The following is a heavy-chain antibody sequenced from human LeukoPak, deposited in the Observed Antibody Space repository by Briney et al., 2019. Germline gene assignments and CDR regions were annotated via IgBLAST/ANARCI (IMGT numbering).Heavy chain of an antibody. CDR1: GGSISSENW. Sequence: SGTLSLTCAVSGGSISSENWWIWVRQPPGKGLEWIGEIHHGGGANYNPSLKSRVTISVDKSKNQFSLNPNSVTAADTAVYYCARNAQSGFYIDYWGQGTLVTVSS. CDR3: ARNAQSGFYIDY. V-gene: IGHV4-4*02. CDR2: IHHGGGA. D-gene: IGHD2-8*01. J-gene: IGHJ4*02.